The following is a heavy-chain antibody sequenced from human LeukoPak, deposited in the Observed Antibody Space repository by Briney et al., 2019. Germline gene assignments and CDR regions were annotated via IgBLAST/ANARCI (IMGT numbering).Heavy chain of an antibody. CDR2: INSDGSST. CDR1: GFTFSSYW. V-gene: IGHV3-74*01. CDR3: ARGGYYGSGSYYNNWGFYYGPSGFDAFDI. Sequence: PGRSLRLSCAASGFTFSSYWMHWVRQAPEKGLVWVSRINSDGSSTSYADSVKGRFTISRDNAKNTLYLQMNSLRAEDTAVYYCARGGYYGSGSYYNNWGFYYGPSGFDAFDIWGQGTMVTVSS. J-gene: IGHJ3*02. D-gene: IGHD3-10*01.